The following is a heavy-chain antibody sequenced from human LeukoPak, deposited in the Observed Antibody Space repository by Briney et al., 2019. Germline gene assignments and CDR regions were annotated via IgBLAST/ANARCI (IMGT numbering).Heavy chain of an antibody. J-gene: IGHJ5*02. CDR1: GGSISGSSYY. CDR2: IYYSGST. D-gene: IGHD5-18*01. V-gene: IGHV4-39*07. Sequence: SETLSLTCTVSGGSISGSSYYWGWIRQPPGKGLEWIGSIYYSGSTYYNPSLKSRVTISVDTSKNQFSLKLSSVTAADTAVYYCARGLEDTAMVSWFDPWGQGTLVTVSS. CDR3: ARGLEDTAMVSWFDP.